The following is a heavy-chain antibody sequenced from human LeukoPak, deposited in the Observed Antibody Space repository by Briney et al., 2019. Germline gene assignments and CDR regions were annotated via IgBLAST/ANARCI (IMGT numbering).Heavy chain of an antibody. V-gene: IGHV1-69*05. CDR1: GGTFSSYA. CDR2: IIPIFGTA. J-gene: IGHJ3*02. CDR3: ARAEDADYDILTVYHMGGAFDI. D-gene: IGHD3-9*01. Sequence: GASVKVSCKASGGTFSSYAISWVRQAPGQGLEWMGGIIPIFGTANYAQKFQGRVTITTDESTSTAYMELSSLRSEDTAVYYCARAEDADYDILTVYHMGGAFDIWGQGTMVTVSS.